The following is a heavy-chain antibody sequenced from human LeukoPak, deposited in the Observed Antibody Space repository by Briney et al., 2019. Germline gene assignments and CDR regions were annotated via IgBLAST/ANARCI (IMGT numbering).Heavy chain of an antibody. Sequence: HPGGSLRLSCAVSGFTFSSYAMSWVRQAPGKGLEWVSAISGSGGSTYYADSVKGRFTISRDNSKNTLYLQMNSLRAEDTAVYYCAASIAAPPGAYYYYGMDVWGQGTTVTVSS. V-gene: IGHV3-23*01. CDR3: AASIAAPPGAYYYYGMDV. J-gene: IGHJ6*02. CDR1: GFTFSSYA. CDR2: ISGSGGST. D-gene: IGHD6-6*01.